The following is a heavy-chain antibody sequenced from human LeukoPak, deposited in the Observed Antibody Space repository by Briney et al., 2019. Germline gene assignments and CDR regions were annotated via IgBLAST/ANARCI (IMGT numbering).Heavy chain of an antibody. CDR1: TGSVSSGTYH. CDR2: MYYNGST. V-gene: IGHV4-61*01. D-gene: IGHD3-3*01. Sequence: SETLSLTCTVSTGSVSSGTYHWSWIRQPPGKGLEWIGYMYYNGSTNYNPSLKSRVTISVDTSKKRFSLKLTSVTAADTAVYYCARVYRDDFWSGYSTHFDYWGQGTLVTVSS. CDR3: ARVYRDDFWSGYSTHFDY. J-gene: IGHJ4*02.